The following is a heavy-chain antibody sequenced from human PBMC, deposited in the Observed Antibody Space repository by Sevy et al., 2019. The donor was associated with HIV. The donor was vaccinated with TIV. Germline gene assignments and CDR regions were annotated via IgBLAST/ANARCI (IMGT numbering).Heavy chain of an antibody. CDR1: GFTFSTYA. Sequence: GGSLRLSCAASGFTFSTYAMSWVRQAPGKGLEWVSAISGSGGSTYYADSVKGRFTISRDNSENTLYLQMNSLRAEDTAIYYCAKTPLPLIVVAPAAFYYFDYWGHGTLVTFSS. D-gene: IGHD2-2*01. V-gene: IGHV3-23*01. CDR2: ISGSGGST. J-gene: IGHJ4*01. CDR3: AKTPLPLIVVAPAAFYYFDY.